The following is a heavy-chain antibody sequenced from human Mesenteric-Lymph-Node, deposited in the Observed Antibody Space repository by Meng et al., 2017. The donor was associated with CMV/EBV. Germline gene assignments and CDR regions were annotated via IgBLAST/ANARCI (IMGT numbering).Heavy chain of an antibody. CDR2: FDPEDGET. Sequence: ASVKVSCKVSGYTLTELSRHWVRQAPGKGLEWMGGFDPEDGETIYAQKFQGRVTMTEDTSTDTAYMELSSLRSEDTAVYYCATGLSYDSSGYTEYFQHWGQGTLVTVSS. CDR3: ATGLSYDSSGYTEYFQH. D-gene: IGHD3-22*01. CDR1: GYTLTELS. J-gene: IGHJ1*01. V-gene: IGHV1-24*01.